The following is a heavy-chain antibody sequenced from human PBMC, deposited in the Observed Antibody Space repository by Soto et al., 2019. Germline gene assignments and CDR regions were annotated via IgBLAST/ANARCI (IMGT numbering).Heavy chain of an antibody. CDR2: ISYDGSNK. D-gene: IGHD3-9*01. Sequence: GGSLRLSCAASGFTFSSYAMHWVRQAPGKGLEWVAVISYDGSNKYYADSVKGRFTISRDNSKNTLYLQMNSLRAEDTAVYYCAREDQSYDILTGYYTEDAFDIWGQGTMVTV. J-gene: IGHJ3*02. CDR1: GFTFSSYA. V-gene: IGHV3-30-3*01. CDR3: AREDQSYDILTGYYTEDAFDI.